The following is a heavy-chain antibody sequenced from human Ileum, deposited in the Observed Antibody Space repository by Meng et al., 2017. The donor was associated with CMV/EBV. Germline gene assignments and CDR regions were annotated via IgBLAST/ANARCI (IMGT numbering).Heavy chain of an antibody. J-gene: IGHJ4*02. Sequence: GHGLGKPTQTWSLPWPVSSAALSPYYGNWVRQPAGKGLGWIGRIYTGGPTDYNPSLKSRVTMSVDTSKNQFFLNLSSVTAADTAVYYCARGQTVRGFEYWGLGILVTVSS. CDR1: SAALSPYY. V-gene: IGHV4-4*07. D-gene: IGHD3-10*01. CDR3: ARGQTVRGFEY. CDR2: IYTGGPT.